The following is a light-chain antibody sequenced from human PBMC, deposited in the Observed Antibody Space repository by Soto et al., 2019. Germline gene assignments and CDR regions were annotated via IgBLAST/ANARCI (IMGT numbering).Light chain of an antibody. Sequence: QSVLTQPASVSGSPGQSITIPCTGTNSDVGAYNYVSWYQHHPGKAPKLMIYEVFIRPSGVSSRFSGSKSGSTASLTISGLLAEDEADYYCSSYASTSTAVFGTGTKVTVL. CDR1: NSDVGAYNY. CDR3: SSYASTSTAV. V-gene: IGLV2-14*01. CDR2: EVF. J-gene: IGLJ1*01.